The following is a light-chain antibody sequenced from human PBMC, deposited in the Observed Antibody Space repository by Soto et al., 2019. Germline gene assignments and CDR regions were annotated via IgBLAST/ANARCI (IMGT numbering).Light chain of an antibody. Sequence: QSALTQPASVSGSPGESITISCTGTSSDVGAYDYVSWYQQHPDKAPKLIIYEVSHRPSGVSNRFSGSKSVNTATLTISGLQAEDEADYYCSSYTSATTYVFGTGTKVTVL. CDR3: SSYTSATTYV. J-gene: IGLJ1*01. CDR2: EVS. V-gene: IGLV2-14*03. CDR1: SSDVGAYDY.